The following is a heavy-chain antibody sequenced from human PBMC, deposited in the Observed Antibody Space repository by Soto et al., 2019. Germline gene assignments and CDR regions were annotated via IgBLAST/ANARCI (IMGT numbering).Heavy chain of an antibody. V-gene: IGHV3-11*06. CDR2: ISGSSSYT. D-gene: IGHD6-19*01. Sequence: QVQLVESGGGLVKPGGSLRLSCAASGFTFSDYYMSWIRQAPGKGLEWFSHISGSSSYTNYADSVKGRFTISRDNAKNALYLQMNSLRAEDTAVYYCASLSSGWYVGLDVWGLGTTVTVSS. CDR3: ASLSSGWYVGLDV. CDR1: GFTFSDYY. J-gene: IGHJ6*02.